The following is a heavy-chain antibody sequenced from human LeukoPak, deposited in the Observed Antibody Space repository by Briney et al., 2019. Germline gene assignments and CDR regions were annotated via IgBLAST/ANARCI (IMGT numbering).Heavy chain of an antibody. J-gene: IGHJ5*02. D-gene: IGHD3-10*01. CDR3: AKDEGGVLWFGEPPRFDP. CDR2: IRYDGSNK. V-gene: IGHV3-30*02. Sequence: GGSLRLSCAASGFTFSSYGMHWVRQAPGKGLEWVAFIRYDGSNKYYADSVKGRFTISRDNSKNTLYLQMNSLRAEDTAVYYCAKDEGGVLWFGEPPRFDPWGQGTLVTVSS. CDR1: GFTFSSYG.